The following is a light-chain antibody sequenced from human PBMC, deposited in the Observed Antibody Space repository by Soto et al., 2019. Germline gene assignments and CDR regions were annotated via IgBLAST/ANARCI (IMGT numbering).Light chain of an antibody. CDR1: QSVGSN. Sequence: EIVLTQSPATLSLSPGERATLSCRASQSVGSNLAWYQQKPGQAPRLLIYGAFSRATGIPARFSGSGSGTEFTLTISSLQSEDFAVYYCQQYNNWPRTFGQGTKVDI. CDR3: QQYNNWPRT. CDR2: GAF. J-gene: IGKJ1*01. V-gene: IGKV3D-15*01.